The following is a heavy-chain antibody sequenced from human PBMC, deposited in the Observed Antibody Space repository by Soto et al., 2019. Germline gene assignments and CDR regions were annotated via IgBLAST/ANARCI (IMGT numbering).Heavy chain of an antibody. CDR1: GFTFSSYA. Sequence: GGSMRLSCAASGFTFSSYAMHWVRQDPGKGLEWVAVISYDGSNKYYADSVKGRFTISRDNSKNSLYLQMNSLRAEDTAVYYCARDLFHRSGSPGAQVDYWGQGTLVTVSS. J-gene: IGHJ4*02. D-gene: IGHD1-26*01. CDR2: ISYDGSNK. CDR3: ARDLFHRSGSPGAQVDY. V-gene: IGHV3-30-3*01.